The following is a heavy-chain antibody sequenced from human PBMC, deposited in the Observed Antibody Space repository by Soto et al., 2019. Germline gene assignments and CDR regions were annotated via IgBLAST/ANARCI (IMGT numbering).Heavy chain of an antibody. CDR1: GFTFSAYS. J-gene: IGHJ4*02. CDR3: ARVDGYTYPNDY. CDR2: ITSRSDYI. V-gene: IGHV3-21*01. D-gene: IGHD6-13*01. Sequence: KPGGSLRLSCAASGFTFSAYSMSWVRQAPGKGLEWVSSITSRSDYIYYADSLKGRFTISRDNAKNSLYLQMHSLRAEDTAFYYCARVDGYTYPNDYWGQGTLVTVSS.